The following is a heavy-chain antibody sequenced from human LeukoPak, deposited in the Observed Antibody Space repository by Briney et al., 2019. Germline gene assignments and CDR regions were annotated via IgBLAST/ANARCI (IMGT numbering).Heavy chain of an antibody. D-gene: IGHD4-23*01. J-gene: IGHJ3*02. CDR3: ARDRLIRWPTADAFDI. V-gene: IGHV3-7*01. CDR1: GFTFSSYW. Sequence: GGSLRLSCAASGFTFSSYWMSWVRQAPGKGLEWVANIKQDGSEKYYVNSVKGRFTISRDNAKNSLYLQMNSLRAEDTAVYYCARDRLIRWPTADAFDIWGQGTMVTVSS. CDR2: IKQDGSEK.